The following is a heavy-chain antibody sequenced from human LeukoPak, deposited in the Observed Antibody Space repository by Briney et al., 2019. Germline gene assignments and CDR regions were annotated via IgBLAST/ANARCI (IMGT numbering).Heavy chain of an antibody. Sequence: ASVKVSCKASGYTFTSYYMHWVRQAPGQGLEWMGIINPSGGTTNYAQKLQGRVTMTRDTSMSTAYLDLRSLRSDDTAVYYCARDLTHRRYYDNSGYQIVPAFWGQGTLVTVSS. CDR1: GYTFTSYY. CDR3: ARDLTHRRYYDNSGYQIVPAF. V-gene: IGHV1-46*01. D-gene: IGHD3-22*01. CDR2: INPSGGTT. J-gene: IGHJ4*02.